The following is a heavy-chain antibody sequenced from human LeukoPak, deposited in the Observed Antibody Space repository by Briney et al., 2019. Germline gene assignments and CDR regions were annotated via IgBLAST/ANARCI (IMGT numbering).Heavy chain of an antibody. D-gene: IGHD3-10*01. CDR1: GFTFSRYG. Sequence: GGSLRLSCAASGFTFSRYGMSWVRQAPGKGLEWVSAISGSGGSTYYADSVKGRFTISRDNSKNTLYLQINSLRAEDTAVYYCARGHGSYYYGSGSYYAPHWFDPWGQGTLVTVSS. CDR3: ARGHGSYYYGSGSYYAPHWFDP. CDR2: ISGSGGST. J-gene: IGHJ5*02. V-gene: IGHV3-23*01.